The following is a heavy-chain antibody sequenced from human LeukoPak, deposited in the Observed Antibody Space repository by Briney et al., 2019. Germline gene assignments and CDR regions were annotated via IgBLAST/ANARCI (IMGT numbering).Heavy chain of an antibody. CDR2: INPNTGGT. Sequence: ASVKVSCKTSGYTFTGYFMHWVRQAPGQGLEWMGWINPNTGGTKYGQSFQGRVTMTIDTSISAAYMELSSLRSDDTAVYYCARQHRSGPNSFDPWGQGTLVTVSS. CDR3: ARQHRSGPNSFDP. CDR1: GYTFTGYF. V-gene: IGHV1-2*02. J-gene: IGHJ5*02. D-gene: IGHD3-10*01.